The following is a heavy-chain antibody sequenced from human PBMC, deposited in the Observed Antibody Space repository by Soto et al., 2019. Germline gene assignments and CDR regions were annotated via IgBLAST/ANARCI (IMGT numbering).Heavy chain of an antibody. D-gene: IGHD3-22*01. CDR3: AREASMGRLVVMTGY. Sequence: DGQLVESGGGLVQPGGSLRLSCVVSGFTVTTNSMSWVRQAPGKGLEWVSIIYSGGSTYYADSVKGRFTISRDNSKTMLYLQMNGLRAEDTAVYYCAREASMGRLVVMTGYWGQGTLVTVSS. CDR2: IYSGGST. CDR1: GFTVTTNS. V-gene: IGHV3-66*01. J-gene: IGHJ4*02.